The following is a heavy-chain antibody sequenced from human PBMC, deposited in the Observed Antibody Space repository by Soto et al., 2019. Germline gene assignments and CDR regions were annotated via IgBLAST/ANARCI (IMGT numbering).Heavy chain of an antibody. D-gene: IGHD1-26*01. CDR1: GGTFSSYA. Sequence: QVQLVQSGDEVKKPGSSVKVSCKASGGTFSSYAISWVRQAPGQGLEWMGGIIPIFGTANYAQKFQGRVTITADESTSTAYMELSSMRAEDTAVYYCARDALVGATSWFDPWGHGTLVTVYS. CDR2: IIPIFGTA. CDR3: ARDALVGATSWFDP. V-gene: IGHV1-69*01. J-gene: IGHJ5*02.